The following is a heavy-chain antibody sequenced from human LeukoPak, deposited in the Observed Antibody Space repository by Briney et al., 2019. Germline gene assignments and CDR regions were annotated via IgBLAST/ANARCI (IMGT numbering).Heavy chain of an antibody. V-gene: IGHV1-3*01. CDR2: INAGNRNT. CDR3: ARRYSSGLSNYFDY. J-gene: IGHJ4*02. Sequence: ASVKVSCKASGYIFASYARHWVRQAPGQRLEWMGWINAGNRNTKYSQKFQGRVTITRDTSASTAYMELSSLRSEDTAVYYCARRYSSGLSNYFDYWGQGTLVTVSS. CDR1: GYIFASYA. D-gene: IGHD6-25*01.